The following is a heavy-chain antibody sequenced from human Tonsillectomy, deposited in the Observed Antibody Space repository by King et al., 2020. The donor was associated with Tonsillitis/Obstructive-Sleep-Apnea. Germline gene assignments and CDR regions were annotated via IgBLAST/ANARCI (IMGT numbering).Heavy chain of an antibody. J-gene: IGHJ5*02. CDR1: GGSISSYY. CDR3: ARLGSIGRNWFDP. Sequence: QLQESGPGLVKPSETLSLTCTVSGGSISSYYWSWIRQPPGKGLEWIGYIYYSGSTNYNPSLKSRVTISVDTSKNQFSLKLSSVTAADTAVYYCARLGSIGRNWFDPWGQGTLVTVSS. V-gene: IGHV4-59*08. CDR2: IYYSGST. D-gene: IGHD1-26*01.